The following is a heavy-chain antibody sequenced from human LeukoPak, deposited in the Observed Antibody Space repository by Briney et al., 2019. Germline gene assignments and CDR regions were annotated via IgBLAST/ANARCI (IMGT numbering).Heavy chain of an antibody. Sequence: GGSLRLSCAASGFTFSSYGMHWVRHAPGKGLEWVAVISYDGSNKYYADSVKGRFTISRDNSKNTLYLQMNSLRAEDTAVYYCAKSARGASKRPYYFDYWGQGTLVTVSS. CDR3: AKSARGASKRPYYFDY. CDR2: ISYDGSNK. V-gene: IGHV3-30*18. J-gene: IGHJ4*02. D-gene: IGHD4/OR15-4a*01. CDR1: GFTFSSYG.